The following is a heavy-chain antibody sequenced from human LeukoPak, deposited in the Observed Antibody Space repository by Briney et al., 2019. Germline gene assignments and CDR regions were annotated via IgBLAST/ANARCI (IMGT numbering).Heavy chain of an antibody. J-gene: IGHJ4*02. D-gene: IGHD2-21*02. CDR2: ISGSGGST. CDR1: GFTFSSYA. CDR3: AKDHVVVVTAIRHGYFDY. V-gene: IGHV3-23*01. Sequence: GGSLRLSCAASGFTFSSYAMSWVRQAPGKGLEWVSAISGSGGSTYYADSVKGRFTISRDNSKHTLYLQMNSLRAEDTAVYYCAKDHVVVVTAIRHGYFDYWGQGTLVTVSS.